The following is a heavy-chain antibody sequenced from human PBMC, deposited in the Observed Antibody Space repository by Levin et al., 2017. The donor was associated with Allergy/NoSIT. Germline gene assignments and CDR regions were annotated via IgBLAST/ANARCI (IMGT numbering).Heavy chain of an antibody. J-gene: IGHJ4*02. D-gene: IGHD6-6*01. CDR1: GFTFDDYA. CDR3: AKDRGYSSSSGAFDY. Sequence: SLRLSCAASGFTFDDYAMHWVRQAPGKGLEWVSGISWNSGSIGYADSVKGRFTISRDNAKNSLYLQMNSLRAEDTALYYCAKDRGYSSSSGAFDYWGQGTLVTVSS. CDR2: ISWNSGSI. V-gene: IGHV3-9*01.